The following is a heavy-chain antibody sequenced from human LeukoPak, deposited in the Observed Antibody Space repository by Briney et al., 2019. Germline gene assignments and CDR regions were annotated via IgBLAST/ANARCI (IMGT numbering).Heavy chain of an antibody. CDR2: IYYSGST. CDR3: ARGRYSGYDSPWSAADYYYMDV. V-gene: IGHV4-59*01. D-gene: IGHD5-12*01. Sequence: PSETLSLTCTVSGGSISSYYWSWIRQPPGKGLEWIGYIYYSGSTNYNPSLKSRVTISVDTSENQFSLKLSSVTAADTAVYYCARGRYSGYDSPWSAADYYYMDVWGKGTTVTVSS. J-gene: IGHJ6*03. CDR1: GGSISSYY.